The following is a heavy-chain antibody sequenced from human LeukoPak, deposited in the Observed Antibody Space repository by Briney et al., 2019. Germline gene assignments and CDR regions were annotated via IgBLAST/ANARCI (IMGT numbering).Heavy chain of an antibody. CDR1: GYTFTSYG. CDR2: ISAYNGNT. D-gene: IGHD2-15*01. V-gene: IGHV1-18*01. CDR3: AREGFHCSGGSCYRPLDY. Sequence: ASVKVSCKASGYTFTSYGISWVRQAPGQGLEWMGWISAYNGNTNYAQKLQGRVTMTTDTSTSTAYMELRGLRSDDTAVYYCAREGFHCSGGSCYRPLDYWGQGTLVTVSS. J-gene: IGHJ4*02.